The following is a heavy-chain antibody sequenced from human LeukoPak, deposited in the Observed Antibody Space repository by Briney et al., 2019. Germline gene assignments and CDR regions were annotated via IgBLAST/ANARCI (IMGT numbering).Heavy chain of an antibody. J-gene: IGHJ6*03. CDR3: ARGESFYYYMDV. V-gene: IGHV4-38-2*01. CDR2: IYHSGST. CDR1: GYSISGGYY. D-gene: IGHD2/OR15-2a*01. Sequence: SETLSLTCAVSGYSISGGYYWGWIRQPPGKGLEWIGSIYHSGSTYYNPSLKSRVTISVDTSKNQFSLKLSSVTAADTAVYYCARGESFYYYMDVWGKGTTVTVSS.